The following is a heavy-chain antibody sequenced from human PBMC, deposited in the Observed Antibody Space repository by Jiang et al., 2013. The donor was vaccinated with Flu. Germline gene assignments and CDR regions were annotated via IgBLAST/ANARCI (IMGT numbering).Heavy chain of an antibody. J-gene: IGHJ4*02. D-gene: IGHD3-22*01. CDR3: ARDSTGYSQDY. CDR2: INPNNGDT. Sequence: QLVESGAEVKKTGASVKVSCRASGYTFTGYYMHWVRQAPGQGLEWMGWINPNNGDTNYAQKFQGRVTMTRDTSISTAYLELSRLRSDDTAVYYCARDSTGYSQDYWGQGVLVTVSS. V-gene: IGHV1-2*02. CDR1: GYTFTGYY.